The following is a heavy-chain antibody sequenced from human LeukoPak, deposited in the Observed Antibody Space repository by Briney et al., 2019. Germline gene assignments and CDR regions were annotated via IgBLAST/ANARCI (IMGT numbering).Heavy chain of an antibody. D-gene: IGHD6-19*01. CDR2: ISSSGSTI. V-gene: IGHV3-48*03. Sequence: QPGGSLRLSCAASGFTFSSYEMNWVRQAPGKGLEWVSYISSSGSTIYYADSVKGRFTISRDNAKNSLYLQMNSLRAEDTAVYYCARVNGGYSSGWYQYYFDYWGQGTLVTVSS. CDR1: GFTFSSYE. J-gene: IGHJ4*02. CDR3: ARVNGGYSSGWYQYYFDY.